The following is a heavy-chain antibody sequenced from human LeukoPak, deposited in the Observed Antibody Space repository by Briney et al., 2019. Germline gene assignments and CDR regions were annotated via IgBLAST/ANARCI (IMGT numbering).Heavy chain of an antibody. CDR1: GGSISSYY. CDR3: ARKPGIAAAGTGAFDI. V-gene: IGHV4-59*01. CDR2: IYYSGST. J-gene: IGHJ3*02. Sequence: SETLSLTCTVSGGSISSYYWSWIRQPPGKGLEWIAYIYYSGSTNYSPSLKSRVTISVDTSKNQFSLKLTSVTAADTAVYYCARKPGIAAAGTGAFDIWGQGTMVTVSS. D-gene: IGHD6-13*01.